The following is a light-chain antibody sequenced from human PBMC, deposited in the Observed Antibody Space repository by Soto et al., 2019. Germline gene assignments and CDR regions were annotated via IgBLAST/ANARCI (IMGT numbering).Light chain of an antibody. Sequence: QSVLTQPPSASATPGQRVAISCSGSSSNIGSNTVNWYHQLPGTAPKLLIYSNDQRPSGVPGRFSGSKSGTSASLAISGLQYEDEGEYYGATWEDSRNGPVFGGGTKVTVL. CDR3: ATWEDSRNGPV. V-gene: IGLV1-44*01. CDR1: SSNIGSNT. J-gene: IGLJ3*02. CDR2: SND.